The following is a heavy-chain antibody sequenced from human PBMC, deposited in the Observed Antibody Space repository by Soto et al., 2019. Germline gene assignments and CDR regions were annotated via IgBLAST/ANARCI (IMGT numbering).Heavy chain of an antibody. CDR3: ARTSYSSSWEYYYYYYMDV. J-gene: IGHJ6*03. CDR2: IYHSGST. CDR1: GGSISSYY. D-gene: IGHD6-6*01. Sequence: QVQLQESGPGLVKPSETLSLTCTVSGGSISSYYWSWIRQPPGKGLEWIGYIYHSGSTKYNPSLKSGVTISVDTSKNQFSLKLSSVTAADTAVYYCARTSYSSSWEYYYYYYMDVWGKGTTVTVSS. V-gene: IGHV4-59*08.